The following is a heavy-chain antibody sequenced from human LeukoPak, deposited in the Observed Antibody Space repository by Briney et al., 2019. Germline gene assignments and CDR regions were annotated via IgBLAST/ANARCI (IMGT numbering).Heavy chain of an antibody. CDR3: ARVLAGSYSNWFDP. CDR2: IYYSGST. V-gene: IGHV4-59*01. D-gene: IGHD3-10*01. J-gene: IGHJ5*02. CDR1: GGSISNYY. Sequence: SETLSLTCTVSGGSISNYYWSWIRQPPGKGLEWIGYIYYSGSTNYNPSLKSRVTISVDTSKNQFSLKLSSVTAADTAVYYCARVLAGSYSNWFDPWGQGTLVTVSS.